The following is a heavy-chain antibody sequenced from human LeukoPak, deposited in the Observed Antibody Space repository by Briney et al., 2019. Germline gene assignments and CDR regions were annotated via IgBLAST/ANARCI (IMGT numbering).Heavy chain of an antibody. CDR3: ASGGYPDY. V-gene: IGHV3-23*01. D-gene: IGHD2-15*01. CDR1: GFTFSSYV. CDR2: ISGTGDTT. Sequence: QPGGTLRLSCAASGFTFSSYVMSWVRQAPGKGLEWVSAISGTGDTTYYADSVKGRFTISRDNAKNSLYLQMNSLRAEDTAVYYCASGGYPDYWGQGTLVTVSS. J-gene: IGHJ4*02.